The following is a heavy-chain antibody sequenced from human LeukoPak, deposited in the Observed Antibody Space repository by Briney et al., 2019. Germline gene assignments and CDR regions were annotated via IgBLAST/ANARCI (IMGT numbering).Heavy chain of an antibody. J-gene: IGHJ4*02. CDR3: AKDPGGYDFDY. CDR1: GFTFSSYG. D-gene: IGHD5-12*01. V-gene: IGHV3-30*18. CDR2: ISYDGSNK. Sequence: SGGSLKLSCAASGFTFSSYGMHWVRQAPGKGLEWVAVISYDGSNKYYADSVKGRFTISRDNSKNTLYLQMNSLRAEDTAVYYCAKDPGGYDFDYWGQGTLVTVSS.